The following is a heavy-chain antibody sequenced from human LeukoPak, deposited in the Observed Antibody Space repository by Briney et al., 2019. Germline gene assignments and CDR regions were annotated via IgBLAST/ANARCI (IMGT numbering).Heavy chain of an antibody. Sequence: ASVKVSCKASGYTFTSYDINWVRQATGQGLEWMGWMNPNSSNTGYAQKFQGRVTMTRDTSVSTAYMELSSLRSGDTAVYYCARDTVGGTMFYWGQGTPVTVSS. V-gene: IGHV1-8*01. D-gene: IGHD3-10*02. CDR1: GYTFTSYD. CDR3: ARDTVGGTMFY. CDR2: MNPNSSNT. J-gene: IGHJ4*02.